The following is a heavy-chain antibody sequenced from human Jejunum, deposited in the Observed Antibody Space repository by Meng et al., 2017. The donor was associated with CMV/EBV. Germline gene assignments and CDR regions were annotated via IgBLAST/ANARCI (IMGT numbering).Heavy chain of an antibody. CDR1: RRSLIVPNW. CDR3: GDPPAGY. V-gene: IGHV4/OR15-8*02. Sequence: LPLACFVSRRSLIVPNWWHWVRQPPGGGLEWIGEIFHSGATNYNPSLKSRVTISIDNSKNQFSLKLTSMTAADTAVYFCGDPPAGYWGQGILVTVSS. J-gene: IGHJ4*02. CDR2: IFHSGAT.